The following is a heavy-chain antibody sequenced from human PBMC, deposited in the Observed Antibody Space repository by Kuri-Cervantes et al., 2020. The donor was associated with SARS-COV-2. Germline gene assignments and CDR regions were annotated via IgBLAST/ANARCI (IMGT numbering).Heavy chain of an antibody. CDR2: IYPSGST. D-gene: IGHD3-22*01. V-gene: IGHV4-61*02. Sequence: LRLSCTVSGGSISSDRYYWGWIRQPAGKGLEWIGRIYPSGSTNYHPSLKSRVTLSVDTSKNQFSLKLSSVTAADTAVYYCARGTHYFDSTTYWSTGWVWGQGTLVTVSS. J-gene: IGHJ4*02. CDR1: GGSISSDRYY. CDR3: ARGTHYFDSTTYWSTGWV.